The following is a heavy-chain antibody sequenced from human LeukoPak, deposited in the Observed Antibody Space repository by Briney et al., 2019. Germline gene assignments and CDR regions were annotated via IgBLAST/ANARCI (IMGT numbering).Heavy chain of an antibody. CDR1: GFRYGSYG. Sequence: GKSLTLFCAASGFRYGSYGVLWVRPAPGVGLLWGAFISGYTGTTRYADSVEGRFTISRDNAKNSLYLQMNSLRAEDTAVYYCARLEGLVGATQGGYFDYWGQGTLVTVSS. CDR2: ISGYTGTT. J-gene: IGHJ4*02. CDR3: ARLEGLVGATQGGYFDY. D-gene: IGHD1-26*01. V-gene: IGHV3-48*04.